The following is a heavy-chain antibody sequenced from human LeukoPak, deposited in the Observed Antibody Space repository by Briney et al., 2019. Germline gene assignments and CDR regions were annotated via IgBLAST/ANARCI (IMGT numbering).Heavy chain of an antibody. Sequence: PGGSPRLSCAASGFSFSTYWMHWVRQAPGKGLMWVSRISGDGSTTTYADSVKGRFTISRDSAKNTLFLQMSSLRAEDTAVYYCATTTYHYAASGFAAYWGQGALVTVSS. V-gene: IGHV3-74*01. CDR3: ATTTYHYAASGFAAY. CDR1: GFSFSTYW. CDR2: ISGDGSTT. J-gene: IGHJ4*02. D-gene: IGHD3-10*01.